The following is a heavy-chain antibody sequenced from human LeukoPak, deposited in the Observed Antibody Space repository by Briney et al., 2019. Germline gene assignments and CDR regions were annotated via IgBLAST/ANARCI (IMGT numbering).Heavy chain of an antibody. J-gene: IGHJ4*02. CDR3: ARGLTPQTFDY. CDR2: INHSGST. D-gene: IGHD1-14*01. V-gene: IGHV4-34*01. Sequence: SETLSLTCAVYGGSFSGYYWSWIRQPPGKGLEWIGEINHSGSTNYNPSLKSRVTISVDTSKNQFSLKLSSVTAADTAVYYCARGLTPQTFDYWGQGTLVTVSS. CDR1: GGSFSGYY.